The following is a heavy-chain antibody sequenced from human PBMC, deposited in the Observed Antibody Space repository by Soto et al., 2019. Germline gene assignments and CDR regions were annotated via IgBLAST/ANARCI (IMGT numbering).Heavy chain of an antibody. J-gene: IGHJ5*02. CDR2: ISAYNGNT. V-gene: IGHV1-18*01. Sequence: ASVKVYCKASGYTFTSYGISWVRQAPGQGLEWMGWISAYNGNTNYAQKLQGRVTMTRDTSTSTVYMELSSLRAEDTAKYYCARGLGSSSGYWFDHWGQGTLVTVSS. CDR1: GYTFTSYG. D-gene: IGHD2-2*01. CDR3: ARGLGSSSGYWFDH.